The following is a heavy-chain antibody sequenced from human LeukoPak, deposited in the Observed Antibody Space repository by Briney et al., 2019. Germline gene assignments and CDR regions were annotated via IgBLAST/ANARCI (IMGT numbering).Heavy chain of an antibody. CDR1: GGTFSSYA. CDR2: IIPIFGTA. D-gene: IGHD1-26*01. J-gene: IGHJ3*02. Sequence: SVKVSCKASGGTFSSYAISWVRQAPGQGLEWMGGIIPIFGTANYAQKFQGRVTITADESTSTAYMELSSLRSEDTAVYYCARDPASGSGSYQRAFDIWGQGTMVIVSS. V-gene: IGHV1-69*13. CDR3: ARDPASGSGSYQRAFDI.